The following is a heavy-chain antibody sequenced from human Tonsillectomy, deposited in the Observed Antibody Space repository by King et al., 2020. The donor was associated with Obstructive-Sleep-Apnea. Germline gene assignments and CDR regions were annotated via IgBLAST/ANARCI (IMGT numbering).Heavy chain of an antibody. CDR3: AKGNYGDYESSFDY. CDR2: ISWNSGSI. Sequence: QLVQSGGGLVQPGRSLRLSCAASGFTFDDYAMHWVRQAPGKGLEWVSGISWNSGSIGYADSVKGRFTISSDNAKNSLYLQMNSLRAEDTALYYCAKGNYGDYESSFDYWGQGTLVTVSS. V-gene: IGHV3-9*01. J-gene: IGHJ4*02. D-gene: IGHD4-17*01. CDR1: GFTFDDYA.